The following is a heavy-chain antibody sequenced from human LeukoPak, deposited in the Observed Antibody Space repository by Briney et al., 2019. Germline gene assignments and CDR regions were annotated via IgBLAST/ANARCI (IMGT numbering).Heavy chain of an antibody. CDR2: IYSGGYT. V-gene: IGHV3-53*01. Sequence: AGGSLRLSCAASGFSVSSNYMSWVRQAPGKGLEWVSVIYSGGYTYYADSVKGRFTISRDNSKNTVYLQMNSLRAEDTAIYYCARDEAFDIWGQGTVVTVSS. CDR3: ARDEAFDI. CDR1: GFSVSSNY. J-gene: IGHJ3*02.